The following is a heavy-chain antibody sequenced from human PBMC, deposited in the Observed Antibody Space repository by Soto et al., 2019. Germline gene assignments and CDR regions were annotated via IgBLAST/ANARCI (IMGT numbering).Heavy chain of an antibody. CDR1: GFTFDDYA. CDR2: INWNSGSI. D-gene: IGHD3-10*01. Sequence: EVQLVESGGGLVQPGRSLRLSCVASGFTFDDYAMHWVRQAPGKGLEWVSGINWNSGSIGYADSVKGRFTISRDNAKNALYLQMNSLRAEDTALYYCAKSSDKYYYYGWESPLYYFDFWGQGTLVTVSS. V-gene: IGHV3-9*01. CDR3: AKSSDKYYYYGWESPLYYFDF. J-gene: IGHJ4*02.